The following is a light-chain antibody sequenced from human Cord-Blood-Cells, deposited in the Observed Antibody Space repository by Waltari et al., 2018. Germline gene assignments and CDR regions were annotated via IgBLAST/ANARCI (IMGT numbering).Light chain of an antibody. CDR2: GAS. J-gene: IGKJ1*01. CDR1: QSVSSN. Sequence: EIVMTQSQATLSVSPGERATLSCRASQSVSSNLAWYQQKPGQAPRLLIYGASPWATGIPARFSGSWSGTEFTLTISSLQSEDFAVYYCQQYNNWPPCTLGQGTKVEIK. V-gene: IGKV3-15*01. CDR3: QQYNNWPPCT.